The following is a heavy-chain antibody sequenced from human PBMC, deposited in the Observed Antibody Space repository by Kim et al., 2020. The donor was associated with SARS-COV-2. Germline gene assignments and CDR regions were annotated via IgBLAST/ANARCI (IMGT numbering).Heavy chain of an antibody. J-gene: IGHJ6*02. CDR3: ARGQGQQLPPGRYYYYGMDV. D-gene: IGHD6-13*01. V-gene: IGHV3-30*01. Sequence: RFTISRNNAKNTLYLKMNSLRAEDTAVYYCARGQGQQLPPGRYYYYGMDVWGQGTTVTVSS.